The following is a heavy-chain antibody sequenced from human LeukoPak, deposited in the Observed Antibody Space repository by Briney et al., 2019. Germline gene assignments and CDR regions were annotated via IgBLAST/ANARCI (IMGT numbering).Heavy chain of an antibody. D-gene: IGHD4/OR15-4a*01. CDR2: IYYSGST. Sequence: ASETLSLTCTVSGGSISSYYWSWIRQPPGKGLEWIGHIYYSGSTNYNPSLKSRVTISIDTSKNQFSLRLSSVTAADTAVYYCARDLTRSGYFDYWGQGTLVTVSS. J-gene: IGHJ4*02. V-gene: IGHV4-59*12. CDR3: ARDLTRSGYFDY. CDR1: GGSISSYY.